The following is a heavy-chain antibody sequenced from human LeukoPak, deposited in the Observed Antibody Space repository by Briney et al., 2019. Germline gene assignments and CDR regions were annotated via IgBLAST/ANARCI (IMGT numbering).Heavy chain of an antibody. J-gene: IGHJ6*03. Sequence: GGSLRLSCAASGFTFSSYGMHWVRQAPGKGLEWVAFIRYDGSNKYYADSVKGRFTISRDNSENTLYLQMNSLRAEDTAVYYCAKSGVSGYDYGDYYYYMDVWGKGTTVTVSS. CDR3: AKSGVSGYDYGDYYYYMDV. CDR1: GFTFSSYG. D-gene: IGHD5-12*01. CDR2: IRYDGSNK. V-gene: IGHV3-30*02.